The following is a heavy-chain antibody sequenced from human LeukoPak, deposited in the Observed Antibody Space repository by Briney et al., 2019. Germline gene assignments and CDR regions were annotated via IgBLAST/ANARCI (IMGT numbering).Heavy chain of an antibody. J-gene: IGHJ4*02. CDR2: ISGDGTIK. CDR3: SRSQFDY. Sequence: GGSLRLSCEPSGFPFSSYWMLWVRQAPGKGLVWVSRISGDGTIKTYADFVRGRFTISRDNTKNILYLQMNSLKGEDTATYFFSRSQFDYWGQGVLVTVSP. CDR1: GFPFSSYW. V-gene: IGHV3-74*03.